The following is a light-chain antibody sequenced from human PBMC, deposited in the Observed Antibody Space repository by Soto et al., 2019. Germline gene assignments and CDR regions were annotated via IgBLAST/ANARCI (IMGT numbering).Light chain of an antibody. CDR2: GAS. Sequence: EVVMTQAPATLSVSPGEIATLSCRASQSVSSNLAWYQQKPGQAPRLLISGASTRATGIPARFSGSGSGTEFTLTISCLQSEDFAAYYCHQYNNWPPWTFGQGTKVEIK. J-gene: IGKJ1*01. CDR1: QSVSSN. V-gene: IGKV3-15*01. CDR3: HQYNNWPPWT.